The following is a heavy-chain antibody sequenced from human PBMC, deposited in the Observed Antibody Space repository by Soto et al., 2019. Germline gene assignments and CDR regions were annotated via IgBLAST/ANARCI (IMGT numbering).Heavy chain of an antibody. Sequence: GGSLRLSCAASGFTVSSNYMSWVRQAPGKGLEWVSVIYSGGSTYHADSVKGRFTISRDNSKNTLYLQMNGLRADDTAVYYCARGQSYRYGFYFDYWGQGTLVTVSS. J-gene: IGHJ4*02. CDR1: GFTVSSNY. D-gene: IGHD3-16*02. CDR3: ARGQSYRYGFYFDY. V-gene: IGHV3-66*01. CDR2: IYSGGST.